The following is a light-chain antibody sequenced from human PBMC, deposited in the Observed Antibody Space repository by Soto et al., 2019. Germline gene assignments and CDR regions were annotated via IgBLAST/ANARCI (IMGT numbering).Light chain of an antibody. V-gene: IGLV1-44*01. Sequence: SVLTQPPSVTGAPGQRVTISCTGSNSNIGAGYPVHWYQQLPGTAPKLLISNNNQRPSGVPDRFSGSKSGTSASLAISGLQSEDEADYYCAAWDDSLNAYVFGIGTKVTVL. CDR2: NNN. CDR1: NSNIGAGYP. J-gene: IGLJ1*01. CDR3: AAWDDSLNAYV.